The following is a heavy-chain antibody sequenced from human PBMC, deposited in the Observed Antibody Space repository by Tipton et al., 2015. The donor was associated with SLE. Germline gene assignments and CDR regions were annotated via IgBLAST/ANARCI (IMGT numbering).Heavy chain of an antibody. CDR3: AKDTGSSNYYYMDV. J-gene: IGHJ6*03. D-gene: IGHD1-1*01. CDR1: GFTFSDYY. CDR2: ISGSGGST. Sequence: SLRLSCTASGFTFSDYYMSWIRQAPGKGLEWVSGISGSGGSTYNADPVKGRFTISRDNSMNTLYLQMNSLRAEDTAVYYCAKDTGSSNYYYMDVWGKGTTVTV. V-gene: IGHV3-23*01.